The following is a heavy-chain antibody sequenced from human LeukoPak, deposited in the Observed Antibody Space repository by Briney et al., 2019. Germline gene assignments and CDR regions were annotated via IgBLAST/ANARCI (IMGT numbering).Heavy chain of an antibody. V-gene: IGHV3-11*06. J-gene: IGHJ6*04. CDR1: GFTFSDYY. Sequence: PGGSLRLSCAASGFTFSDYYMSWIRQAPGKGLEWVSYISSSSSYTNYAGSVKGRFTISRDNAKNSLYLQMNSLRAEDTAVYYCARDALWFGETTYYYGMDVWGKGTTVAVSS. D-gene: IGHD3-10*01. CDR2: ISSSSSYT. CDR3: ARDALWFGETTYYYGMDV.